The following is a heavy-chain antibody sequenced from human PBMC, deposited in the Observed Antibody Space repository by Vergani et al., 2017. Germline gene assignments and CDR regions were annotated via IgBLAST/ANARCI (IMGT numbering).Heavy chain of an antibody. V-gene: IGHV1-2*02. CDR2: INPNSGGT. CDR1: GGTFSSYA. D-gene: IGHD4/OR15-4a*01. Sequence: QVQLVQSGAEVKKPGSSVKVSCKASGGTFSSYAISWVRQAPGQGLEWMGGINPNSGGTNYAQKFQGRVTMTRDTSISTAYMELSRLRSDDTAVYYCARAPVVLPDYWGQGTLVTVSS. J-gene: IGHJ4*02. CDR3: ARAPVVLPDY.